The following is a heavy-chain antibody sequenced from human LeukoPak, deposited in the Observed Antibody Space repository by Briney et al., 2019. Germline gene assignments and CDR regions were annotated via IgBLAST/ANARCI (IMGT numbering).Heavy chain of an antibody. D-gene: IGHD5-12*01. CDR2: ISGSGGST. Sequence: GGSLRLSCAASGFTFSSYAMSWVRQAPGKGLEWVSAISGSGGSTYYADSVKGRFTISRDNSKNTLYLQMNSLRAEDTAVYYCAKDPDYSGYDYYYYDMDVWGKGTTVTVSS. CDR3: AKDPDYSGYDYYYYDMDV. CDR1: GFTFSSYA. J-gene: IGHJ6*03. V-gene: IGHV3-23*01.